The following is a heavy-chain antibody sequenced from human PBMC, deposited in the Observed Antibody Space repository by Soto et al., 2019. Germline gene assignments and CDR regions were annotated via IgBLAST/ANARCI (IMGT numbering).Heavy chain of an antibody. CDR1: GYTFTGYY. CDR3: AREPFNYYDSSGYPSWDI. V-gene: IGHV1-18*04. CDR2: INPNNGNT. D-gene: IGHD3-22*01. Sequence: ASVKVSCKASGYTFTGYYMHWVRQAPGQGLEWMGWINPNNGNTNYAQKLQGRVTMTTDTSTSTAYMELRSLRSDDTAVYYCAREPFNYYDSSGYPSWDIWGQGTMVTVSS. J-gene: IGHJ3*02.